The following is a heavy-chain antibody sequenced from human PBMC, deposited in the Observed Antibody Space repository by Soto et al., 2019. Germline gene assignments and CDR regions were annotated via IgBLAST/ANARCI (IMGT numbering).Heavy chain of an antibody. V-gene: IGHV3-49*03. D-gene: IGHD3-3*01. Sequence: GGSLRLSCTASGFTFGDYAMSWFRQAPGKGLEWVGFIRSKAYGGTTEYAASVKGRFTISRDDSKSIAYLQMNSLKTEDTAVYYCTRASDFWSGYHNWFDPWGQGTLVTVSS. CDR1: GFTFGDYA. CDR2: IRSKAYGGTT. J-gene: IGHJ5*02. CDR3: TRASDFWSGYHNWFDP.